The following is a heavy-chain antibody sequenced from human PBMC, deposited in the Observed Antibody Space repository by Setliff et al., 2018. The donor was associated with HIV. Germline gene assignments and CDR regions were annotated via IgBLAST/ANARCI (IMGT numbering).Heavy chain of an antibody. V-gene: IGHV4-59*12. Sequence: SETLSLTCSVSGGSISSYYWSWIRQPPGKGLEWIGHIYYSGTTNNNPSLKSRGTISVDTARNQFSLNLNSVTAADTAVYYCARSGFGYYYYYMDVWGKGTTVTVSS. D-gene: IGHD3-10*01. CDR2: IYYSGTT. CDR3: ARSGFGYYYYYMDV. J-gene: IGHJ6*03. CDR1: GGSISSYY.